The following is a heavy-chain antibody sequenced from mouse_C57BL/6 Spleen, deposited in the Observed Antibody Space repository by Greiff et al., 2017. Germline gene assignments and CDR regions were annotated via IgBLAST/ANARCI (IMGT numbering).Heavy chain of an antibody. J-gene: IGHJ4*01. CDR1: GYTFTSYW. V-gene: IGHV1-61*01. CDR3: AKDGRNYYGSSYAMDY. CDR2: IYPSDSET. Sequence: VQLQQPGAELVRPGSSVKLSCKASGYTFTSYWMDWVKQRPGQGLEWIGNIYPSDSETHYNQKFKDKATLTVDTSSSTAYMQLSSLTSEDSAVYYCAKDGRNYYGSSYAMDYWGQGTSVTVSS. D-gene: IGHD1-1*01.